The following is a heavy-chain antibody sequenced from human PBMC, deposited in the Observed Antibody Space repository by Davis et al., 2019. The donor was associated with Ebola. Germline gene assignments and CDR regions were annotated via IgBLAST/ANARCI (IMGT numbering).Heavy chain of an antibody. CDR1: GYNFSYRW. V-gene: IGHV5-51*01. CDR2: IYPGDSET. Sequence: GESLKISCKGSGYNFSYRWIAWVRQMPGKGLECMGIIYPGDSETRYSPSFQGQVTISADKSITTAYLQWSSLKASDTAMYYCARRSYYYDSSGYYLDLVFDYWGQGTLVTVSS. J-gene: IGHJ4*02. D-gene: IGHD3-22*01. CDR3: ARRSYYYDSSGYYLDLVFDY.